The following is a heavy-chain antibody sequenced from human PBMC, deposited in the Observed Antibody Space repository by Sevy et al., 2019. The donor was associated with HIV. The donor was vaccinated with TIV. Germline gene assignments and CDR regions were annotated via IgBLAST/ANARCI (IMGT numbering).Heavy chain of an antibody. J-gene: IGHJ4*02. CDR1: GYTLTELS. D-gene: IGHD3-22*01. V-gene: IGHV1-24*01. CDR3: ATGRYYDSSGTFDY. CDR2: FDPEDGET. Sequence: ASVKVSCKVSGYTLTELSMHRVRQAPGKGLEWMGGFDPEDGETIYAQKFQGRVTMTEDTSTDTAYMELSSLTSEDTAVYYCATGRYYDSSGTFDYWGQGTLVTVSS.